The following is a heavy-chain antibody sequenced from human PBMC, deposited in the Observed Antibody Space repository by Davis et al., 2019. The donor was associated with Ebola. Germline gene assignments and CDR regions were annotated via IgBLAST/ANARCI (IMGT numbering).Heavy chain of an antibody. Sequence: PGGSLRLSCAASGFTFSSYGMHWVRQAPGKGLEWVSSISSSSSYIYYADSVKGRFTISRDNAKNSLYLQMNSLRAEDTAVYYCARIAAAGIYYYYGMDVWGQGTTVTVSS. J-gene: IGHJ6*02. CDR3: ARIAAAGIYYYYGMDV. V-gene: IGHV3-21*01. CDR2: ISSSSSYI. CDR1: GFTFSSYG. D-gene: IGHD6-13*01.